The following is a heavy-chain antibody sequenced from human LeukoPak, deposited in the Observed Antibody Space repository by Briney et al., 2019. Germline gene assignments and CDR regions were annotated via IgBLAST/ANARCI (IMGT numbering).Heavy chain of an antibody. V-gene: IGHV1-18*01. CDR2: ISGNNANT. CDR1: GYIITSHG. Sequence: ASVKVSCKASGYIITSHGISWVRQAPGQGLEWMGWISGNNANTNYAQKFQGRVTMTTDTSTSTAYMELTSLRSDDTAVYYCARLRAGYVLDYWGQGTLVTVSS. J-gene: IGHJ4*02. D-gene: IGHD5-18*01. CDR3: ARLRAGYVLDY.